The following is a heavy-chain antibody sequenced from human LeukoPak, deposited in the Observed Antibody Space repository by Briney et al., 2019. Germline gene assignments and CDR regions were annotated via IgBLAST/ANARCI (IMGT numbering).Heavy chain of an antibody. CDR1: GDTFTDYY. CDR2: INPKSGGT. J-gene: IGHJ4*02. CDR3: ARDFLGYCTTTNCYDVVFDH. D-gene: IGHD2-2*01. Sequence: ASVKVSCKTSGDTFTDYYMHWVRHAPGQGLEWMGWINPKSGGTNYVQNFQGRVTMTRDTSISIAYMELSSPRSDDTAVYYCARDFLGYCTTTNCYDVVFDHWGQGTLVTVSS. V-gene: IGHV1-2*02.